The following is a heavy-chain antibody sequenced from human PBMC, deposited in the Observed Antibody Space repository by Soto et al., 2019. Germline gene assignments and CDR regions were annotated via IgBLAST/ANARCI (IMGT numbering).Heavy chain of an antibody. J-gene: IGHJ6*02. Sequence: PGESLKISCKGSGYSFTSYWIGWVRQMPGKGLEWMGIIYPGDSDTRYSPSFQGQVTISADKSISTAYLQWSGLKASDTAMYYCAAGSFYYYYGMDVWGQGTTVTVSS. CDR2: IYPGDSDT. CDR3: AAGSFYYYYGMDV. D-gene: IGHD3-10*01. V-gene: IGHV5-51*01. CDR1: GYSFTSYW.